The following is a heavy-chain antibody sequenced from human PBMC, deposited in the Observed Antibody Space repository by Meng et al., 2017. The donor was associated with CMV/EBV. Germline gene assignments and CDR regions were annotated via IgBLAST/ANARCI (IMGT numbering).Heavy chain of an antibody. V-gene: IGHV3-23*01. CDR3: VFPKGGRGDDAFDI. CDR2: ISGSGGST. D-gene: IGHD7-27*01. CDR1: GFSFSSYA. Sequence: GEPLKISCAASGFSFSSYAMNWVRQAPGKGLEWVSTISGSGGSTYYADSVKGRFTISRDNSKNALYLQMNSLRAEDTAMYYCVFPKGGRGDDAFDIWGQGTMVTVSS. J-gene: IGHJ3*02.